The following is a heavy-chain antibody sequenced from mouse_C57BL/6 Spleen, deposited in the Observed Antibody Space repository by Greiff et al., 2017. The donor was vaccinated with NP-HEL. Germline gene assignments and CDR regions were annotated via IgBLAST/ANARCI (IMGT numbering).Heavy chain of an antibody. V-gene: IGHV5-16*01. CDR2: INYDGSST. CDR3: ARGLGPFDY. J-gene: IGHJ2*01. Sequence: EVMLVESEGGLVQPGSSMKLSCTASGFTFSDYYMAWVRQVPEKGLEWVANINYDGSSTYYLDSLKSRFIISRDNAKNILYLQMSRLKSEDTATYYCARGLGPFDYWGQGTTLTVSS. D-gene: IGHD4-1*01. CDR1: GFTFSDYY.